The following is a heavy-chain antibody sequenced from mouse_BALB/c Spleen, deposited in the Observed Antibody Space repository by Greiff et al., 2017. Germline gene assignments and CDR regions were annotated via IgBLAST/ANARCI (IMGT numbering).Heavy chain of an antibody. CDR1: GFSLTSYG. D-gene: IGHD1-1*01. V-gene: IGHV2-9*02. CDR3: ARDITTVVADAMDY. J-gene: IGHJ4*01. Sequence: VQRVESGPGLVAPSQSLSITCTVSGFSLTSYGVHWVRQPPGKGLEWLGVIWAGGSTNYNSALMSRLSISKDNSKCQVFLKLNSLQTDDTAMYYCARDITTVVADAMDYWGQGTSVTVSS. CDR2: IWAGGST.